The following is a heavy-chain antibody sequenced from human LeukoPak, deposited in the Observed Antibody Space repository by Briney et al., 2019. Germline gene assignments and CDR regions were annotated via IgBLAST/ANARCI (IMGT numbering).Heavy chain of an antibody. Sequence: GGSLRLSCAASGFTFSSYEMNWVRQAPGKGLEWVANIKQDGSEKYYVDSVKGRFTISRDNAKNSLYLQMNSLRAEDTAVYYCARGRWQWLALDYWGQGTLVTVSS. CDR1: GFTFSSYE. D-gene: IGHD6-19*01. CDR2: IKQDGSEK. V-gene: IGHV3-7*01. CDR3: ARGRWQWLALDY. J-gene: IGHJ4*02.